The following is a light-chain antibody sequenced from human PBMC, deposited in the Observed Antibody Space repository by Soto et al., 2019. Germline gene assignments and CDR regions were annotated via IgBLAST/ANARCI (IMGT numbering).Light chain of an antibody. CDR1: SSNIGAGYD. CDR3: QSYDSSPSAFYV. V-gene: IGLV1-40*01. J-gene: IGLJ1*01. CDR2: GNS. Sequence: QSVLTQPPSVSGAPGQRVTISCTGSSSNIGAGYDVHWYQQLPGTAPKLLIYGNSNRPSGVPDRFSGSKSGTSASLAITGLQAEDEADYYCQSYDSSPSAFYVFGTGIKLTV.